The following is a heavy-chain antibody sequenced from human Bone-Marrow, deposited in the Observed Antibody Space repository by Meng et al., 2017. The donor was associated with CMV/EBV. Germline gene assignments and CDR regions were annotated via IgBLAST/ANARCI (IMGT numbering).Heavy chain of an antibody. D-gene: IGHD2-2*02. J-gene: IGHJ3*02. CDR3: ARVGIVVVPAAIRGYAFDI. CDR2: IYYSGST. V-gene: IGHV4-59*01. CDR1: GGSFSGYY. Sequence: GSLRLSCAVYGGSFSGYYWSWIRQPPGKGLEWIGYIYYSGSTNYNPSLKSRVTISVDTSKNQFSLKLSSVTAADTAVYYCARVGIVVVPAAIRGYAFDIWGQGTMVTVSS.